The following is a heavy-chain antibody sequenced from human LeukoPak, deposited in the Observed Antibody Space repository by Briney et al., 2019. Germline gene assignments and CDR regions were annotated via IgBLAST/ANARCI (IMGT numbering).Heavy chain of an antibody. CDR1: GFTFSSYA. J-gene: IGHJ6*03. V-gene: IGHV3-23*01. D-gene: IGHD2-2*01. CDR2: ISGSGGST. CDR3: AKEGRYCSSTSCYHDYYMDV. Sequence: GGSLRLSCAASGFTFSSYAMSWVRQAPGKGLEWVSAISGSGGSTYYADSVKGRFTISRDNSKNTLYLQMNSLRAEDTAVYYCAKEGRYCSSTSCYHDYYMDVWGKGTTVTVSS.